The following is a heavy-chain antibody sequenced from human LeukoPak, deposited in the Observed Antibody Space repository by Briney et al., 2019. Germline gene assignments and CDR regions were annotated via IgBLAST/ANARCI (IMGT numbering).Heavy chain of an antibody. J-gene: IGHJ4*02. D-gene: IGHD4-11*01. Sequence: GGSLRLSCAASGFTFSSYAMDWVRQAPGKGLEWVAFISYDGSNKYYADSVKGRFTISRDNSKNTLYLQMNSLRAEDTAVYYCARELGDYSGSYYFDYWGQGTLVTVSS. CDR3: ARELGDYSGSYYFDY. CDR1: GFTFSSYA. V-gene: IGHV3-30-3*01. CDR2: ISYDGSNK.